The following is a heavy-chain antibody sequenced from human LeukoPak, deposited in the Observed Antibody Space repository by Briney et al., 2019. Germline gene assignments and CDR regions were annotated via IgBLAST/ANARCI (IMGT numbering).Heavy chain of an antibody. CDR3: ASSLMMGGVLRHFDS. D-gene: IGHD3-16*01. J-gene: IGHJ4*02. CDR2: IYTSGST. V-gene: IGHV4-4*07. CDR1: GGSISTYY. Sequence: SETLSLTCTVSGGSISTYYWSWIRQPAGKGLEWIGRIYTSGSTNYNPSLKGRVTMSVDTSKNQFSLKLTSVTAADTAVYYCASSLMMGGVLRHFDSWGQGTLVTVSS.